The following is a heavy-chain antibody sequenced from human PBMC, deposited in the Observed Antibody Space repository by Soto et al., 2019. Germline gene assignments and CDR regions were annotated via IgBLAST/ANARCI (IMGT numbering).Heavy chain of an antibody. CDR1: GGSFSGYY. Sequence: SETLSLTCAVYGGSFSGYYWSWIRQPPGKGLEWIGEINHSGSTNYNPSLKSRVTISVDTSKNQFSLKLSSVTAADTAVYYCARGRENGIAAAGTVSGHGYYFDYWGQGTLVTVSS. CDR3: ARGRENGIAAAGTVSGHGYYFDY. CDR2: INHSGST. D-gene: IGHD6-13*01. J-gene: IGHJ4*02. V-gene: IGHV4-34*01.